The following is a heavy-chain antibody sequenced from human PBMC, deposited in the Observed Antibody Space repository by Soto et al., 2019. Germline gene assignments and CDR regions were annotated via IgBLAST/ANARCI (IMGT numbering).Heavy chain of an antibody. CDR1: GGSISSSSYY. V-gene: IGHV4-39*01. Sequence: SETLSLTCTVSGGSISSSSYYWGWIRQPPGKGLEWIGSIYYSGSTYYNPSLKSRVTISVDTSKNQFSLKLSSVTAADTAVYYCARTGTTDEIDYWGQGTLVTVSS. J-gene: IGHJ4*02. CDR2: IYYSGST. D-gene: IGHD4-17*01. CDR3: ARTGTTDEIDY.